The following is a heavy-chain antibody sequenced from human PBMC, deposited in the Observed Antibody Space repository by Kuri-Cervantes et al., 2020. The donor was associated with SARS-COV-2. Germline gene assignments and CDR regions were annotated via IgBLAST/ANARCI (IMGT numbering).Heavy chain of an antibody. V-gene: IGHV3-48*01. CDR3: ARVEGISVDY. D-gene: IGHD3-3*01. CDR2: ISSSSSTI. CDR1: GFTFSTYA. Sequence: GESLKISCVASGFTFSTYAMHWVRQAPGKGLEWVSYISSSSSTIYYADSVKGRFTISRDNAKNSLYLQMDSLRAEDTAVYYCARVEGISVDYWGQGTLVTVSS. J-gene: IGHJ4*02.